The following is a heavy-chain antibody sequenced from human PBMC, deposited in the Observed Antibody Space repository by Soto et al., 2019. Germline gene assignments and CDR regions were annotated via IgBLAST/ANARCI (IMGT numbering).Heavy chain of an antibody. J-gene: IGHJ4*02. V-gene: IGHV1-18*01. Sequence: ASVKVSCKASGYTFTSYPISWVRQSPGQGLEWMGWISVYNGNINYAQNLQGRVSMTTDTSTSTAYMELRSLTSDDTAVYYCARAQYYDFWSGVAYWGQGTLVTVSS. CDR1: GYTFTSYP. CDR3: ARAQYYDFWSGVAY. D-gene: IGHD3-3*01. CDR2: ISVYNGNI.